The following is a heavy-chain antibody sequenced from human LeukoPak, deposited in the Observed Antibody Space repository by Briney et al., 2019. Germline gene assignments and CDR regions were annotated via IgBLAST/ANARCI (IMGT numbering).Heavy chain of an antibody. CDR3: AKDVKYSSGWYGPWYFDL. J-gene: IGHJ2*01. V-gene: IGHV3-9*01. CDR1: GFTFDDYA. D-gene: IGHD6-13*01. Sequence: PGGSLRLSCAASGFTFDDYAMHWVRQAPGKGLEWVSGISWNSGSIGYADSVKGRFTISRDNAKNSLYLQMNSLRAEDTALYYCAKDVKYSSGWYGPWYFDLWGRGTLVTVSS. CDR2: ISWNSGSI.